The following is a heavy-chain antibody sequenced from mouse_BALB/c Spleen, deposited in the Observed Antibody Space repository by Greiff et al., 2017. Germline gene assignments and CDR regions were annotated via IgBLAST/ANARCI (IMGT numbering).Heavy chain of an antibody. V-gene: IGHV1-28*01. CDR3: ARSRDFDDGYYWFAY. Sequence: EVQLQQSGPELMKPGASVKISCKASGYSFTSYYMHWVKQSHGKSLEWIGYIDPFNGGTSYNQKFKGKATLTVDKSSSTAYMHLSSLTSEDSAVYYCARSRDFDDGYYWFAYWGQGTLVTVSA. J-gene: IGHJ3*01. CDR2: IDPFNGGT. D-gene: IGHD2-3*01. CDR1: GYSFTSYY.